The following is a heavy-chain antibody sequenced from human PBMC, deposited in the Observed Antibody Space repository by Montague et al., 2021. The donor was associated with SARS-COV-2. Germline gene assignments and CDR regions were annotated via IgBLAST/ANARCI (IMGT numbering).Heavy chain of an antibody. Sequence: SETLSLTCTVSGASMSGYHWSWIRQPAGKALEWIGRTYSNGDTTYNPSLKSRLTMSVDTPERQFSLKMTSVSAADTAIYYCARGSEYYYHPFDYWGHGNLVTVSS. CDR2: TYSNGDT. CDR1: GASMSGYH. CDR3: ARGSEYYYHPFDY. D-gene: IGHD2/OR15-2a*01. V-gene: IGHV4-4*07. J-gene: IGHJ4*01.